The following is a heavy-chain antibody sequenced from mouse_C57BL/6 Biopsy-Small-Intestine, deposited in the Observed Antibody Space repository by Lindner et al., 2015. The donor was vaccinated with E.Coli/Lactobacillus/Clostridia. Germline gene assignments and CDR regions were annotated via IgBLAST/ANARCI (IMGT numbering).Heavy chain of an antibody. J-gene: IGHJ1*01. CDR3: AVGTNYDFWSGYYTGEDV. Sequence: SVKVSCKASGYTFASYDINWVRQATGQGLEWMGWMNPNSGNTGYAQKFQGRVTMTRNTSISTAYMELSSLRSEDTAVYYCAVGTNYDFWSGYYTGEDVWGQGTTVTVSS. CDR1: GYTFASYD. V-gene: IGHV1-81*01. D-gene: IGHD2-3*01. CDR2: MNPNSGNT.